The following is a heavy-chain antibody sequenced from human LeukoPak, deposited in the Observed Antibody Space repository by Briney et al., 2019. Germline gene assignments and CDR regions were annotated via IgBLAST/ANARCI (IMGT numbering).Heavy chain of an antibody. J-gene: IGHJ4*02. Sequence: ASVKVSCKPSGYTFTDYYIHWARQAPGQGLEWMGWINPNGGGTNYAQKFQGRVTMTRDTSISTAYMELSRLRSDDTAVYYCARGGRGLWGQGTLVTVSS. D-gene: IGHD3-16*01. V-gene: IGHV1-2*02. CDR3: ARGGRGL. CDR2: INPNGGGT. CDR1: GYTFTDYY.